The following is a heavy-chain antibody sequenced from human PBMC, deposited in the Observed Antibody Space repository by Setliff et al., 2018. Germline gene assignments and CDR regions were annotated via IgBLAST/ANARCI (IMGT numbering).Heavy chain of an antibody. V-gene: IGHV3-74*03. Sequence: PGGSLRLSCAASGFTFSSYGMHWVRQAPGKGLVWVSRVNSDGSSAMYADSVKGRFTMSRDNAKNTLYLQMNSLRAEDTAVYYCARAYYGTVNGYSSYYGLDVWGQGTTVTVSS. CDR2: VNSDGSSA. CDR1: GFTFSSYG. D-gene: IGHD3-9*01. CDR3: ARAYYGTVNGYSSYYGLDV. J-gene: IGHJ6*02.